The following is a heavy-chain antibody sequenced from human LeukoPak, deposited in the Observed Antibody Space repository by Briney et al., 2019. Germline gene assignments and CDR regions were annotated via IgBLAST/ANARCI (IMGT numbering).Heavy chain of an antibody. J-gene: IGHJ4*02. CDR1: GGTFSSYA. CDR3: AKWRLVPRDPFDY. V-gene: IGHV1-69*13. Sequence: ASVKVSCKASGGTFSSYAISWVRQAPGQGLEWMGGIIPIFGTANYAQKFQGRVMITADESTSTAYMELSSLRSEDTAVYYCAKWRLVPRDPFDYWGQGTLVTVSS. CDR2: IIPIFGTA. D-gene: IGHD6-19*01.